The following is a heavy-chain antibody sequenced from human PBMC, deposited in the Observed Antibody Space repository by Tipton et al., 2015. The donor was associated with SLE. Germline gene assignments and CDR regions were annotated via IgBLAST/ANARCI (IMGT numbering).Heavy chain of an antibody. Sequence: LRLSCTVSGGSISSSSYYWGWIRQPPGKGLEWIGSIYYSGSTYYNPSLKSRVTISVDTSKNQFSLKLSSVTAADTAVYYCARDQRERLWFGELKGDDAFDIWGQGTMVTVSS. CDR3: ARDQRERLWFGELKGDDAFDI. CDR2: IYYSGST. J-gene: IGHJ3*02. V-gene: IGHV4-39*07. CDR1: GGSISSSSYY. D-gene: IGHD3-10*01.